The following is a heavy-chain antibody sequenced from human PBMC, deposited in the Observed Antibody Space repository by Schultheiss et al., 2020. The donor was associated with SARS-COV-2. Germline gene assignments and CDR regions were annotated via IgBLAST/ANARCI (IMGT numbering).Heavy chain of an antibody. Sequence: GSLRLSCAASGFTFSSYAMSWVRQAPGKGLEWVSAISGSGGSTYYADSVKGRFTISRDNSKNTLYLQMNSLRAEDTAVYYCAKVGNLYDFWSGYYTRYYYYYMDVWGKGTTVTVSS. D-gene: IGHD3-3*01. CDR3: AKVGNLYDFWSGYYTRYYYYYMDV. J-gene: IGHJ6*03. V-gene: IGHV3-23*01. CDR1: GFTFSSYA. CDR2: ISGSGGST.